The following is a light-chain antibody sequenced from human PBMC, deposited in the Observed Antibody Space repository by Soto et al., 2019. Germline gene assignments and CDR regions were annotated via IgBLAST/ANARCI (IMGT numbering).Light chain of an antibody. CDR1: NSDIGYYNY. Sequence: QSALTQPASVSGSPGQSITISCTGTNSDIGYYNYVSWYRQDPGKAPKLMIYEVSNRPSGVSNRFSGSKSGNTASLTISGLQAEDEADYYCFSYRGSSTLVFGGGTKLTVL. CDR2: EVS. V-gene: IGLV2-14*01. CDR3: FSYRGSSTLV. J-gene: IGLJ2*01.